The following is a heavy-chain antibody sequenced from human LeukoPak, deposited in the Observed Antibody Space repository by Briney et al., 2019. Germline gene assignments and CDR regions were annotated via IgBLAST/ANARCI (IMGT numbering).Heavy chain of an antibody. J-gene: IGHJ5*02. D-gene: IGHD1-26*01. CDR3: ARDSSGSYSDWFDP. Sequence: PSETLSLTCTVSGDSINSKSYYWTWIRQPAGKGLEWIGRIYTSGSTNYNPSLKSRVTISVDTSKNQFSLKLSSVTAADTAVYYCARDSSGSYSDWFDPWGQGTLVTVSS. CDR2: IYTSGST. V-gene: IGHV4-61*02. CDR1: GDSINSKSYY.